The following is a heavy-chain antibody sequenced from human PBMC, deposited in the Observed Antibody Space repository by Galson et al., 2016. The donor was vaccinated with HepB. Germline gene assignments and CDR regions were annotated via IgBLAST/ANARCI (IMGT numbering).Heavy chain of an antibody. V-gene: IGHV1-3*01. D-gene: IGHD5-24*01. CDR1: GYTFTNYA. J-gene: IGHJ4*02. Sequence: SVKVSCKAGGYTFTNYAIHWVRQAPGQSLEWMGWIAGGNGNTRYSQQFQGRVTFTRDTSASIVYMEMGSLRSEDTAVFYCVRNAGGYNFGDWGQGTLVIVSS. CDR3: VRNAGGYNFGD. CDR2: IAGGNGNT.